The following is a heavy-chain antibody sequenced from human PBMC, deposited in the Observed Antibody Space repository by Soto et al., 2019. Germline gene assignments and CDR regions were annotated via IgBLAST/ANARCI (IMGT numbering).Heavy chain of an antibody. CDR1: GFTFSSYA. CDR3: AKDVGVVIIHHDAFDI. Sequence: EVQLLESGGGLVQPGGSLRLSCAASGFTFSSYAMSWVRQAPGKGLEWVSAISGSGGSTYYADSVKGRFTISRDNSKNTLYLQMNSLRAEDTAVDYCAKDVGVVIIHHDAFDIWGQGTMVTVSS. CDR2: ISGSGGST. D-gene: IGHD3-3*01. J-gene: IGHJ3*02. V-gene: IGHV3-23*01.